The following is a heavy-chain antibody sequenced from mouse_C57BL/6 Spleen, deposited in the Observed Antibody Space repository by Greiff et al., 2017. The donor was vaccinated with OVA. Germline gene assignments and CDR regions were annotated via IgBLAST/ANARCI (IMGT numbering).Heavy chain of an antibody. CDR3: AREGRLGYGSSYEDYYAMDY. J-gene: IGHJ4*01. CDR2: IYPSDSET. D-gene: IGHD1-1*01. Sequence: QQSCKASGYTFTSYWMDWVKQRPGQGLEWIGNIYPSDSETHYNQKFKDKATLTVDKSSSTAYMQLSSLTSEDSAVYYCAREGRLGYGSSYEDYYAMDYWGQGTSVTVSS. CDR1: GYTFTSYW. V-gene: IGHV1-61*01.